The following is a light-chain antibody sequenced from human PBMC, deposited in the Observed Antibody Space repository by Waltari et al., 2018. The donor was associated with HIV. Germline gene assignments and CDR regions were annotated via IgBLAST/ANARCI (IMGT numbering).Light chain of an antibody. CDR1: SSNIGAGYD. CDR2: ADD. V-gene: IGLV1-40*01. J-gene: IGLJ1*01. CDR3: QSYDSSLSGSFV. Sequence: QSVLTQPPSVSGAPGQRVTISCTGSSSNIGAGYDVHWFQQLPGTAPKLLIYADDNRPSVVPARFSGSKSGTSASLAITGLQAEDEADYYCQSYDSSLSGSFVFGTGTKVTVL.